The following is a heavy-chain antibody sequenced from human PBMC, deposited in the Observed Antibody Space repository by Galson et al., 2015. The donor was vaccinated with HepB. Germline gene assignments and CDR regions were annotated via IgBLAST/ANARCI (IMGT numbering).Heavy chain of an antibody. Sequence: SLRLSCAASGFTFSSYSMNWVRQAPGKGLEWVSSISSSSSYIYYADSVKGRFTISRDNAKNSLYLQMNSLRAEDTAVYYCARVGGTMIVVPFDYWGQGTLVTVSS. V-gene: IGHV3-21*01. CDR1: GFTFSSYS. CDR3: ARVGGTMIVVPFDY. D-gene: IGHD3-22*01. J-gene: IGHJ4*02. CDR2: ISSSSSYI.